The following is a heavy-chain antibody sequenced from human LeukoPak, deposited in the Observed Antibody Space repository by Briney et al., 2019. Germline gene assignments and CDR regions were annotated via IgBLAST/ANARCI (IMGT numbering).Heavy chain of an antibody. V-gene: IGHV4-39*01. CDR3: ARRGDAWEILYSFDV. CDR2: IYYDGST. CDR1: GASLARDMYH. J-gene: IGHJ3*01. D-gene: IGHD2-15*01. Sequence: PSETLSLTCTVSGASLARDMYHWGWVRQSPGKGLEWLSTIYYDGSTFYSPSFKSRVTISINASKKQLSLNLASVTAADTAVYYCARRGDAWEILYSFDVWGQGTAVIVSS.